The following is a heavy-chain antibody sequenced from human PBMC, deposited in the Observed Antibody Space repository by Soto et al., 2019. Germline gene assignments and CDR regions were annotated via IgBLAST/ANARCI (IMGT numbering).Heavy chain of an antibody. D-gene: IGHD3-10*01. CDR1: GFTFSSYG. J-gene: IGHJ6*02. Sequence: PGGSLRLSCAASGFTFSSYGMHWVRQAPGKGLEWVAVIWYDGSNKYYADSVKGRFTISRDNSKNTLYLQMNSLRAEDTAVYYCARDLLYGSGSHYYYYYGMDVWGQGTTVTVSS. CDR2: IWYDGSNK. V-gene: IGHV3-33*01. CDR3: ARDLLYGSGSHYYYYYGMDV.